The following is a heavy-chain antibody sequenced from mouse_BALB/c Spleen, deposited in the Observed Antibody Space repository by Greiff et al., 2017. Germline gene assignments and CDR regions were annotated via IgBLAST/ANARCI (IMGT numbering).Heavy chain of an antibody. D-gene: IGHD2-14*01. J-gene: IGHJ4*01. CDR3: ARGGYDGEDYYAMDY. Sequence: VQLQQPGSELVRPGASVKLSCKASGYTFTSYWMHWVKQRPGQGLEWIGGINPNNGGTSYNQKFKGKATLTVDKSSSTAYMELRSLTSEDSAVYYCARGGYDGEDYYAMDYWGQGTSVTVSS. CDR1: GYTFTSYW. V-gene: IGHV1-53*01. CDR2: INPNNGGT.